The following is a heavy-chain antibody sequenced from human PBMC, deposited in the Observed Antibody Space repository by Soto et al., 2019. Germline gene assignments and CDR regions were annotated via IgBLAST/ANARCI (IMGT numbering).Heavy chain of an antibody. CDR2: IYSVGSA. Sequence: GGSLRLSCAASGFTVSSYYMSWVRQAPGKGLEWVSVIYSVGSADFADSVKGRFTISRDNSKNTLYLQMSSLRAADTAKYFCAREGNLGRWLQPLDFWGQGTLVTVSS. CDR3: AREGNLGRWLQPLDF. D-gene: IGHD5-12*01. CDR1: GFTVSSYY. J-gene: IGHJ4*02. V-gene: IGHV3-53*05.